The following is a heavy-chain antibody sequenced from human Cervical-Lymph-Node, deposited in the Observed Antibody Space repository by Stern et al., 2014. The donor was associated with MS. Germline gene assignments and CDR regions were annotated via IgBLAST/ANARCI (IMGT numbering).Heavy chain of an antibody. Sequence: DQLVESGGGVVQPGRSLRLSCAASGFTFSSYGMHWVRQAPGKGLEWVAVIWYDGSNEYYADSVKGRFTISRDNSKNTLYLQMNSLRAEDTAVYYCARDEAFDIWGQGTMVTVSS. CDR3: ARDEAFDI. CDR2: IWYDGSNE. CDR1: GFTFSSYG. V-gene: IGHV3-33*01. J-gene: IGHJ3*02.